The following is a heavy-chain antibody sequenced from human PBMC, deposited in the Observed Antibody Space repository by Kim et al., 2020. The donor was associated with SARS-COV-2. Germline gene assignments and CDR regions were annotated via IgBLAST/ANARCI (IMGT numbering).Heavy chain of an antibody. CDR2: ISYDGSDK. D-gene: IGHD2-2*01. J-gene: IGHJ4*02. CDR3: ARDPSRLIGDYFDH. CDR1: GFIFSSFT. V-gene: IGHV3-30-3*01. Sequence: GGSLRLSCVASGFIFSSFTFHWVRQAPGKGLEWVAVISYDGSDKYYSDSVRGRFIISRDNSKNTIYLQLKDVTRADTGVYFCARDPSRLIGDYFDHWGQGTHVTVSS.